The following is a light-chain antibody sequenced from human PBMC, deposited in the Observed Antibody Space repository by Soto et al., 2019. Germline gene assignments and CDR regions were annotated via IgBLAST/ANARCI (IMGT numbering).Light chain of an antibody. Sequence: SYELTQPPSVSVAPGQTARISCGGNNIGSKSVHWYQQKSGQAPVLVVYDDSDRPSGIPERFSGSNSGNTATLTIRRVEAGDEADYYCQVWDSYSDHHVFGGGTKLTVL. CDR2: DDS. CDR3: QVWDSYSDHHV. CDR1: NIGSKS. J-gene: IGLJ2*01. V-gene: IGLV3-21*02.